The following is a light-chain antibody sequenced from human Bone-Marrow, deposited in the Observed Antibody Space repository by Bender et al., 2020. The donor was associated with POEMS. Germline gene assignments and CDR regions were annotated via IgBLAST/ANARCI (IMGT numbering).Light chain of an antibody. CDR1: SSDVGGYGY. CDR3: CSYAGSSTWV. Sequence: QSALTQPASVSGSPGQSITISCTGTSSDVGGYGYVSWYQQHPGRAPKLMIYEANKRPSGVSTRFSGSKSGNTASLTISGLQAEDEADYHCCSYAGSSTWVFGGGTKVTVL. V-gene: IGLV2-23*01. J-gene: IGLJ3*02. CDR2: EAN.